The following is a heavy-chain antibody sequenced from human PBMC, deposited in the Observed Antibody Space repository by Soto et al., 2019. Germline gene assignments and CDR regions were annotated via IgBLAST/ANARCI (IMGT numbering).Heavy chain of an antibody. V-gene: IGHV4-59*03. CDR3: ATDSTGYYSDAFDV. CDR1: GAAMSSYY. CDR2: IYNTGTT. J-gene: IGHJ3*01. D-gene: IGHD3-22*01. Sequence: QLQESGPGLVKPSETLSLTCTVSGAAMSSYYWSWVRQSPGKGLEWIGYIYNTGTTDYNPSLKSRVTISVERSKFQFSLELTSVTAADTAVYYCATDSTGYYSDAFDVWGQGARVIVSS.